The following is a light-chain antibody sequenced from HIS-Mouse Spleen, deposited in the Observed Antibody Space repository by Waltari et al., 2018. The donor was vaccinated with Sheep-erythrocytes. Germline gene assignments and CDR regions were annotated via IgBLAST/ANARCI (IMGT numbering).Light chain of an antibody. V-gene: IGLV2-11*01. CDR3: YSTDSSGNHWV. CDR2: DVS. J-gene: IGLJ3*02. CDR1: SSDVGGYNY. Sequence: QSALTQPRPVSGSPGQSVTISCTGTSSDVGGYNYVPWYQQHPGKAPKLMIYDVSKRPSGVPDRFSGSSSGTMATLTISGAQVEDDADYYCYSTDSSGNHWVFGGGTKLTVL.